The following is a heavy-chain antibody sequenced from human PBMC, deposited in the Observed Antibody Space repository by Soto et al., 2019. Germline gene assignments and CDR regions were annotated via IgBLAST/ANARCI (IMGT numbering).Heavy chain of an antibody. D-gene: IGHD5-12*01. V-gene: IGHV1-69*04. CDR3: VRDSPIGSTFSGYDGIDY. Sequence: SVKVSCKASGGTFSSYTISWVRQPPGQGLEWMGRIIPILGIANYAQKFQGRVTITADKSTSTAYMELSSLRSEDTAVYYCVRDSPIGSTFSGYDGIDYWGQGTVVTVSS. CDR1: GGTFSSYT. J-gene: IGHJ4*02. CDR2: IIPILGIA.